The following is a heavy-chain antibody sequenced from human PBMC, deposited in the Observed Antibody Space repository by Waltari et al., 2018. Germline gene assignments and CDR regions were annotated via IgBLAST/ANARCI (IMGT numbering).Heavy chain of an antibody. CDR1: GDSSSSGFY. V-gene: IGHV4-38-2*01. CDR3: ARATCSHGGCSMYYFYYYMDV. CDR2: VYHRGTP. J-gene: IGHJ6*03. Sequence: QVQLRESGPGLVKPSEPLTRTCDVSGDSSSSGFYWPWIRQPPGKGPGWIGSVYHRGTPFYNPSLKSRVTMSVDTSKKHFSLSLTSVTAADTAVYYCARATCSHGGCSMYYFYYYMDVWGKGITVTVSS. D-gene: IGHD1-26*01.